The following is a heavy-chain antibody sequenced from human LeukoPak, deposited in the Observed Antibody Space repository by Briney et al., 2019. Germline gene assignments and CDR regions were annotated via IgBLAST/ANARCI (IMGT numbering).Heavy chain of an antibody. D-gene: IGHD3-16*01. CDR2: INHSGST. V-gene: IGHV4-34*01. CDR3: ARAYYDYVWGSYRGPADRSLDY. CDR1: GGSFSGYY. Sequence: PSETLSLTCAVYGGSFSGYYWSWLRQPPGKGLEWIGEINHSGSTNYNPSLKSRVTISVDTSKTQFSLKLSSGTAADTAVYYCARAYYDYVWGSYRGPADRSLDYWGQGTLVTVSS. J-gene: IGHJ4*02.